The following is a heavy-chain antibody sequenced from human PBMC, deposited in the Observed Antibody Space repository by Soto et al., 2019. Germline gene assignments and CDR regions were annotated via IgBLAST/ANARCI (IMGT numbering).Heavy chain of an antibody. D-gene: IGHD4-17*01. CDR3: AKDRNDYGDMGLDP. J-gene: IGHJ5*02. CDR1: GFTFSSYG. CDR2: ISYDGSNK. V-gene: IGHV3-30*18. Sequence: GGSLRLSCAASGFTFSSYGMHWVRQAPGKGLEWVAVISYDGSNKYYADSVKGRFTISRDNSKNTLYLQMNSLRAEDTAVYYCAKDRNDYGDMGLDPWGQGTLVTSPQ.